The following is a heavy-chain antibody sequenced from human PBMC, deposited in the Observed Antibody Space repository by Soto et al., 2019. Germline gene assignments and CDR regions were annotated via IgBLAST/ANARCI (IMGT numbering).Heavy chain of an antibody. D-gene: IGHD2-8*01. CDR3: TTDEVWCTNGFCRYYYYGMDV. Sequence: EVQLVESGGGLVKPGGSLRLSCAASGFTFSSAWMSWVRQAPGKGLEWVGRIKSKTDGGTTDYAAPVKGRFTISRDDSKNTLYLQLNSLKTADTAVYYCTTDEVWCTNGFCRYYYYGMDVWGQGTTVTVS. CDR2: IKSKTDGGTT. V-gene: IGHV3-15*01. CDR1: GFTFSSAW. J-gene: IGHJ6*02.